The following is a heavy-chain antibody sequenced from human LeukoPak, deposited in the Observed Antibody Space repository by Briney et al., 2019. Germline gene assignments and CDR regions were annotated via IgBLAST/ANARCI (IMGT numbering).Heavy chain of an antibody. CDR2: ISSGSRYT. CDR3: ATDVRDEYSSGWYPIGY. CDR1: GFTFSSFS. Sequence: GGSLRLSCAASGFTFSSFSMNWVRQAPGKGLEWVSSISSGSRYTYYADSAKGRFTISRDNAKNSLYLQMNSLRAEDTAVYYCATDVRDEYSSGWYPIGYWGQGTLVTVSS. J-gene: IGHJ4*02. V-gene: IGHV3-21*01. D-gene: IGHD6-19*01.